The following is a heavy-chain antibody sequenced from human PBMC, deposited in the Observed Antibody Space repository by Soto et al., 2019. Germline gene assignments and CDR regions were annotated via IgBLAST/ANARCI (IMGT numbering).Heavy chain of an antibody. CDR1: GYTFSGYY. CDR3: ARARYSSSWYHYYRMDV. V-gene: IGHV1-2*04. Sequence: QVQLVQSGAEVKKPGASVKVSCKASGYTFSGYYIHWVRQAPGQGLEWMGWINPYSGATNYAQKFQGWVTMTRDTSISTAYMGLSRLRSDDTAVYYCARARYSSSWYHYYRMDVWGQGTTVTVSS. D-gene: IGHD6-13*01. CDR2: INPYSGAT. J-gene: IGHJ6*02.